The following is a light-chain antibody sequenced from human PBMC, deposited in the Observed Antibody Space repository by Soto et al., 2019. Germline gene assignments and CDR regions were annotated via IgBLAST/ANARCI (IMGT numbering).Light chain of an antibody. J-gene: IGKJ2*01. V-gene: IGKV3-11*01. Sequence: EIVLTQSPATLSLSPGERATLSCRASQSVSNNLAWYQQKPGQAPRLLIYDASNRATAIPDRFSGSGSGTAFTLTISSLEPEDFAVYYCLQRSSWPRTFGQGTKLEIK. CDR2: DAS. CDR1: QSVSNN. CDR3: LQRSSWPRT.